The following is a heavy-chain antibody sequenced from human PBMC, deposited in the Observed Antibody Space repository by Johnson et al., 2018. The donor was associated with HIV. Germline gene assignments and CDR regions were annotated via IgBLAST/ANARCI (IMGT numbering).Heavy chain of an antibody. Sequence: QVQLVESGGGAVQPGRSLRLSCEASGFTFSSYAMHWVRQAPGKGLEWVAVISHDGRNQKYADSVKGRFTISRDNSNNTLYLQMNSLRAEDTAVYYCARHKAVADAFDIWGQGTMVTVSS. CDR2: ISHDGRNQ. D-gene: IGHD6-19*01. J-gene: IGHJ3*02. V-gene: IGHV3-30*14. CDR3: ARHKAVADAFDI. CDR1: GFTFSSYA.